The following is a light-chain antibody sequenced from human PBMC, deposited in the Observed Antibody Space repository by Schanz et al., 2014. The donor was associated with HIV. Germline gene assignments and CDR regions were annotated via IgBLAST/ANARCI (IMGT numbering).Light chain of an antibody. Sequence: EIVLTQSPGTLSLSPGERATLSCRASQSVSSSYFAWYQQKPGQAPRLLIYRASTRATGIPARFSGSGSGTEFTLTISSLLSEDFAIYYCQQFNNWPPEGTFGQGTKVELK. CDR3: QQFNNWPPEGT. V-gene: IGKV3-15*01. CDR1: QSVSSSY. CDR2: RAS. J-gene: IGKJ1*01.